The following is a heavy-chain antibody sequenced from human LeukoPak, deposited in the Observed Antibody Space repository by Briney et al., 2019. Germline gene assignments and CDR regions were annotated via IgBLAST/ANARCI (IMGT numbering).Heavy chain of an antibody. V-gene: IGHV4-30-4*08. CDR3: VRGENSNYWFDP. D-gene: IGHD4-11*01. J-gene: IGHJ5*02. CDR1: GGSITSGDYY. CDR2: IYHSGRT. Sequence: SETLSLTCTVSGGSITSGDYYWTWIRQRPGTGLQWIGCIYHSGRTYYNPSLKSRVTISVDTSKNQFSLKLTSVTAADTALYYCVRGENSNYWFDPWGQGTLVTVSS.